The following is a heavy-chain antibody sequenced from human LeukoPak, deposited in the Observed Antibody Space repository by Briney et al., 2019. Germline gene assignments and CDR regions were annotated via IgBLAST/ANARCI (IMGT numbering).Heavy chain of an antibody. CDR3: ARDVWHSSGWYVWFDP. D-gene: IGHD6-19*01. J-gene: IGHJ5*02. Sequence: PSETLSLTCTVSGGSISSYYWSWIRQPPGKGLEWIGYIYYSGSTNYNPSLKSRVTISVDTSKNQFSLKLSSVTAADTAVYYRARDVWHSSGWYVWFDPWGQGTLVTVSS. V-gene: IGHV4-59*01. CDR2: IYYSGST. CDR1: GGSISSYY.